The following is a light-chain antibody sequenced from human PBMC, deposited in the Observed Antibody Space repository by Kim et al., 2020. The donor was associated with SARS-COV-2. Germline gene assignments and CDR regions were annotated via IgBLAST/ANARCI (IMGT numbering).Light chain of an antibody. J-gene: IGKJ2*03. CDR1: QGIRND. CDR3: LQDYGYPRS. Sequence: SASVGDRVPITCRASQGIRNDLGWYQQKPGKAPKVLIYAASRLQSGVPSRFSGSGSGTDFTLTISSLQPEDFATYYCLQDYGYPRSFGQGTKLEI. CDR2: AAS. V-gene: IGKV1-6*01.